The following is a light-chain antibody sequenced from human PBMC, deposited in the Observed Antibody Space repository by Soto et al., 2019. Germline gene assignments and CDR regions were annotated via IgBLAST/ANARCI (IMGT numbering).Light chain of an antibody. V-gene: IGKV1-39*01. CDR3: HPRYSTPLFT. CDR1: QSISSF. Sequence: DIQMTQSPSSLSASVGDRVTITCRASQSISSFLNWYQQKPGKAPKLLIYAASSLQSGVPSRFSGSGSGTDFTLTIISLQPEDYSTYCHHPRYSTPLFTFGPGTKVDIK. J-gene: IGKJ3*01. CDR2: AAS.